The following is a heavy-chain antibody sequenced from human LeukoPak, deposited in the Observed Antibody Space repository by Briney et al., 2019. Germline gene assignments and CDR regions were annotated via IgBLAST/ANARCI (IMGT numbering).Heavy chain of an antibody. J-gene: IGHJ4*02. D-gene: IGHD1-26*01. CDR3: ARGGSYVHY. V-gene: IGHV3-48*04. CDR1: GFSFRSYW. CDR2: INSGGSAI. Sequence: GGSLRLSCAASGFSFRSYWLHWVRQAPGKGLEWVSYINSGGSAIYYADSVKGRFTISRDNAKNSLYLQMNSLRADDTAVYYCARGGSYVHYWGQGTLVTVSS.